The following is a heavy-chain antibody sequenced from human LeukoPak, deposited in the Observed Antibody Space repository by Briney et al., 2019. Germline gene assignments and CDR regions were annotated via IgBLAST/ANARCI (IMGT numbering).Heavy chain of an antibody. J-gene: IGHJ5*02. Sequence: SETLSLTCTVSGGSFSGYYWSWIRQPPGQGLEWIAYIHSNGYTNYNPSLKSRVTISVDTSKNQFSLKVTSVTAADTAMYYCTKREGPMSGSYDYFDPWGQGTLVTVS. V-gene: IGHV4-4*09. CDR2: IHSNGYT. CDR1: GGSFSGYY. D-gene: IGHD1-26*01. CDR3: TKREGPMSGSYDYFDP.